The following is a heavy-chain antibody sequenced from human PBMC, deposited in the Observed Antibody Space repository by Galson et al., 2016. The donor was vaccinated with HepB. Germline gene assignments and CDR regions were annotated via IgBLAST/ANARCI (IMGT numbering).Heavy chain of an antibody. CDR3: ASREGVSGNSLFDP. CDR1: GASINSRNW. V-gene: IGHV4-4*02. J-gene: IGHJ5*02. Sequence: SETLSLTCTVSGASINSRNWWSWVRQPPGKGLEWIGEVHHTGRTHYNPSLKSRVFISVDKTKKKFSLTLSSVTAADTAVYFCASREGVSGNSLFDPWGQGTPVTVSS. CDR2: VHHTGRT. D-gene: IGHD2/OR15-2a*01.